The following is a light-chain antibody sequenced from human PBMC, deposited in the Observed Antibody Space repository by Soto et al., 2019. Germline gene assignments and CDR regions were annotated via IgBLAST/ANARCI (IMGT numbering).Light chain of an antibody. J-gene: IGKJ4*01. V-gene: IGKV3-20*01. CDR1: QSVSSGY. CDR2: DAS. CDR3: QQYSRSPVT. Sequence: EIVLTQSPGTLSLSPGEIATLSCRASQSVSSGYLAWYQQKPGQAPRLLMYDASIRATGIPDRFSGSGSGTDFTLTISRLEPEDFAVYYCQQYSRSPVTFGGGTKVEIK.